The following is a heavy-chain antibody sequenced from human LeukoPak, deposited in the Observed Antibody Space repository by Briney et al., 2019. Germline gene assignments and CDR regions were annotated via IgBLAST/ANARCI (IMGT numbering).Heavy chain of an antibody. CDR2: SHHGGNT. CDR3: ARWLGKGFDM. V-gene: IGHV4-38-2*01. CDR1: GFAFSDYY. Sequence: GSLRLSCAASGFAFSDYYMNWIRQAPGKGLEWIGSSHHGGNTYYHPSLKSRVTISIDTSENRFSLELYSVTAADTAVYYCARWLGKGFDMWGQGTVVTVSS. D-gene: IGHD3-22*01. J-gene: IGHJ3*02.